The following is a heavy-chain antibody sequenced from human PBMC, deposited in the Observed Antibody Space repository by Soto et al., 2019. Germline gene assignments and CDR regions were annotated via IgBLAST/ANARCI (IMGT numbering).Heavy chain of an antibody. J-gene: IGHJ4*02. D-gene: IGHD1-26*01. CDR1: GYTFTGHY. CDR3: GRGRSGELVVFY. V-gene: IGHV1-2*02. Sequence: QVQLVQSGAEVKKSGASVKVSCKASGYTFTGHYIHWVRQAPGQGPEWMGEIGPKNGDTKYAQKFQGRVTMTRDTSITPVYMALSNLSPDDTAVYYCGRGRSGELVVFYWGQGTLVTVYS. CDR2: IGPKNGDT.